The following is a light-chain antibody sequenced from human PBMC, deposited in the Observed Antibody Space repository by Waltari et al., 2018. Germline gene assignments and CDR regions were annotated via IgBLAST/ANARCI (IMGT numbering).Light chain of an antibody. CDR3: SSRDNSGNRP. Sequence: SSELTQDPDVSVALGQTVRITCQGASLRTSYASWYLQKPGQAPLLLIYGNNNRPSGIPARFSGSSSGNTASLTITGSKAEDEADYYCSSRDNSGNRPFGGGTKLTVL. J-gene: IGLJ3*02. CDR2: GNN. V-gene: IGLV3-19*01. CDR1: SLRTSY.